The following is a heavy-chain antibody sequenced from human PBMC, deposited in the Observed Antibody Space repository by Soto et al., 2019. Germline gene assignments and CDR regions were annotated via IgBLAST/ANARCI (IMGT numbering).Heavy chain of an antibody. CDR1: GYRFTAYY. CDR3: ARDGNFAFLGYSFAFDF. D-gene: IGHD5-18*01. J-gene: IGHJ4*02. Sequence: QVQLVQSGAEVKKPGASVRVSCAASGYRFTAYYIHWFRQAPGKGLEWMGRMNLDTGGTTYAQKFQGRVTMTKDTSISTAYMEVSSLKSDYTAMYYCARDGNFAFLGYSFAFDFWGQGTLVTGSS. CDR2: MNLDTGGT. V-gene: IGHV1-2*06.